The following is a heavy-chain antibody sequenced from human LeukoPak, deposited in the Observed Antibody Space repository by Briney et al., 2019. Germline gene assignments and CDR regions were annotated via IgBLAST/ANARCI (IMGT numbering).Heavy chain of an antibody. J-gene: IGHJ4*02. D-gene: IGHD2-2*01. Sequence: SETPSLTCTVSGGFISSSSYYWGWIRQPPGKGLEWIGSIYYSGSTYYNPSFKSRVTISVDTSKNQFSLKLSSVTAADTAVYYCARVVVPAKIDYWGQGTLVTVSS. CDR2: IYYSGST. CDR1: GGFISSSSYY. V-gene: IGHV4-39*01. CDR3: ARVVVPAKIDY.